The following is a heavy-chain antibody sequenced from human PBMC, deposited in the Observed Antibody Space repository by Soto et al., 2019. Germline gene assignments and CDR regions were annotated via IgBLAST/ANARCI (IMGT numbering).Heavy chain of an antibody. CDR3: ASYFWSGYTYYYYYGMDV. D-gene: IGHD3-3*01. J-gene: IGHJ6*02. CDR2: IIPIFGTA. CDR1: GGTFSSYA. V-gene: IGHV1-69*01. Sequence: QVQLVQSGAEVKKPGSSVKVSCKASGGTFSSYAISWVRQAPGQGLEWMGGIIPIFGTANYAQKFQGRVTITADESTSTAYMELSILRTEDTAVYYCASYFWSGYTYYYYYGMDVWGQGTTVTVSS.